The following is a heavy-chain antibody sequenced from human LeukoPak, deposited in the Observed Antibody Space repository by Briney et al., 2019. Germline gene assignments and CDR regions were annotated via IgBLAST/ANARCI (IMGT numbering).Heavy chain of an antibody. D-gene: IGHD6-13*01. CDR3: AKVGDSSSWYRGYFQH. CDR1: GFTFSSHG. V-gene: IGHV3-23*01. CDR2: ISGSGGST. J-gene: IGHJ1*01. Sequence: PGGSLRLSCVASGFTFSSHGMHWVRQAPGKGLEWVSAISGSGGSTYYADSVKGRFTISRDNSENTLYLQMNSLRAEDTAVYYCAKVGDSSSWYRGYFQHWGQGTLVTVSS.